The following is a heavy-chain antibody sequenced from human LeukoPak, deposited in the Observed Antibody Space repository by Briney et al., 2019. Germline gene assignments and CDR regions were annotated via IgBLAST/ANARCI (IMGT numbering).Heavy chain of an antibody. D-gene: IGHD6-13*01. Sequence: GGSLRLSCAASGFTFSNYNMNWVRQAPGKGLEWVSCISSSSSSIYYADSVKGRFTISRDNAKNSLYLQMNSLRAEDTAVYYCARDWTYSSSSYFDYWGQGTLVTVSS. V-gene: IGHV3-48*01. CDR1: GFTFSNYN. CDR3: ARDWTYSSSSYFDY. J-gene: IGHJ4*02. CDR2: ISSSSSSI.